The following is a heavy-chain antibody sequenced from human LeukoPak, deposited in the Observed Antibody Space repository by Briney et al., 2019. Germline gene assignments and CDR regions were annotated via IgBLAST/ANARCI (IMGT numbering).Heavy chain of an antibody. Sequence: SETLSLTCAVSGYSISSGYYWGWIRQPPGKGLEWIGSIYHSGSTYYNPSLKSRVTISVDTSKNQFSLKLSSVTAADTDVYYCARAVRGWLVRLEYYFDYWGQGTLVTVSS. CDR2: IYHSGST. V-gene: IGHV4-38-2*01. CDR3: ARAVRGWLVRLEYYFDY. D-gene: IGHD6-19*01. J-gene: IGHJ4*02. CDR1: GYSISSGYY.